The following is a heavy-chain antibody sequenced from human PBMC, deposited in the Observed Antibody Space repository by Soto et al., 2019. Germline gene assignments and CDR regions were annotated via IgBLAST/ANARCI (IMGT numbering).Heavy chain of an antibody. Sequence: PGESLKISCKGSGYSFTSYWIGWVRQMPGKGLEWMRLIYPGDSDTTYSPSFQGQVTISADKSISTAYLQWSSLKASDTAIYYCARRGYSDSSGYFGYWGQGTLVTVSS. D-gene: IGHD3-22*01. J-gene: IGHJ4*02. V-gene: IGHV5-51*01. CDR2: IYPGDSDT. CDR1: GYSFTSYW. CDR3: ARRGYSDSSGYFGY.